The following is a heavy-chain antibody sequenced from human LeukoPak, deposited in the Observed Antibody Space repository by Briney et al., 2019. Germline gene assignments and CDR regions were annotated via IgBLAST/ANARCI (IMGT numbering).Heavy chain of an antibody. J-gene: IGHJ6*03. V-gene: IGHV4-59*02. CDR2: IDYSGST. D-gene: IGHD1-1*01. Sequence: SETLSLTCTVPGGSVRPYFWNWIRQSPGKGLEWLAFIDYSGSTSYNPSLNSRATISTDTSKSQFSLRLRSVTAADTAVYYCARGSGTTGTIYMDVWGKGITVTVSS. CDR3: ARGSGTTGTIYMDV. CDR1: GGSVRPYF.